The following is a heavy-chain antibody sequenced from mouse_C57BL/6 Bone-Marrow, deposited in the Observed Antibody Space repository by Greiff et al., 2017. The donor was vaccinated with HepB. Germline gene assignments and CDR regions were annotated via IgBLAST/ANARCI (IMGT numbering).Heavy chain of an antibody. V-gene: IGHV3-6*01. CDR1: GYSITSGYY. D-gene: IGHD1-1*01. CDR2: ISYDGSN. CDR3: ARDPLYYCGSSSFDY. Sequence: DVKLQESGPGLVKPSQSLSLTCSVTGYSITSGYYWNWIRQFPGNKLEWMGYISYDGSNNYNPSLKNRISITRDTSKNQFFLKLNSVTTEDTATYYCARDPLYYCGSSSFDYWGQGTTLTVSS. J-gene: IGHJ2*01.